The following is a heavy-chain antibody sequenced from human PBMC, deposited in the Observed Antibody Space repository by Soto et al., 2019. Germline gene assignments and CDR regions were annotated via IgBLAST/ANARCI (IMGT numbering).Heavy chain of an antibody. D-gene: IGHD1-1*01. Sequence: EVQLVESGGGLTQPGGSLRLSCVVSGFLVSSSHMIWVRQAPGKGLEGVSILYNHGKTNYVDSVKGRFTITRDNSKNTVYFQLSSLRGEDTAVYYCARLTEAERHWGQGALVTVSS. CDR3: ARLTEAERH. CDR1: GFLVSSSH. V-gene: IGHV3-53*01. J-gene: IGHJ4*02. CDR2: LYNHGKT.